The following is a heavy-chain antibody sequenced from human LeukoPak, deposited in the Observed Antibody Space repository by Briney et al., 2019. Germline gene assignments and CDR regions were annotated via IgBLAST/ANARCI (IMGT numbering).Heavy chain of an antibody. J-gene: IGHJ4*02. V-gene: IGHV4-59*01. CDR1: GGSISNYY. CDR3: ARVSGYFNY. D-gene: IGHD2-15*01. CDR2: IYYSGST. Sequence: SETLSLTCTVSGGSISNYYWSWIRQPPGKELEWIGCIYYSGSTNYNPSLKSRVTISVDTSKNQFSLKLNSVTTADTTVYYCARVSGYFNYWGRGTLVTVSS.